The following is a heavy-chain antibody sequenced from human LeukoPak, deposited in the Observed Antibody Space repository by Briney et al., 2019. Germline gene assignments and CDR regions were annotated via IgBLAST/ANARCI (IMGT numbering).Heavy chain of an antibody. CDR2: ISGSGGST. V-gene: IGHV3-23*01. J-gene: IGHJ4*02. Sequence: GGSLRLSCAASGFTFSSYAMSWVRQAPGKGLEWVSPISGSGGSTYYPDSVEGRFTISRDNSKNTLYLKINSLRAEDTAVYYCAKGRSGYYDSPLDYWGQGTMVTVSS. D-gene: IGHD3-22*01. CDR1: GFTFSSYA. CDR3: AKGRSGYYDSPLDY.